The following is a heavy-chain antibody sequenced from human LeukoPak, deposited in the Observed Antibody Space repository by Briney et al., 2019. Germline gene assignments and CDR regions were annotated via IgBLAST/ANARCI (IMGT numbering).Heavy chain of an antibody. CDR1: GFTFSSYG. J-gene: IGHJ6*02. CDR3: AREKQQPSYYGMDV. Sequence: SGGSLRLSCAASGFTFSSYGMHWVRQAPGKGLEWVAVIWYDGSNKYYADSVKGRFTISRDNSKNTLYLQMNSLRAEDTAVYYCAREKQQPSYYGMDVWGQGTTVTVSS. V-gene: IGHV3-33*01. CDR2: IWYDGSNK. D-gene: IGHD6-13*01.